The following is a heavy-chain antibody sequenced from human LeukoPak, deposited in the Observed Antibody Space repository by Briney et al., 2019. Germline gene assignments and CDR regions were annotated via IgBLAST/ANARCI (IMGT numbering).Heavy chain of an antibody. D-gene: IGHD5-18*01. Sequence: ASVKVSCKASGYTFTSYGMNWVRQAPGQGLEWMGWISTYDGNAKYAQKFQGRVTMTTDTSTSTVYMELRSLRSDDTAVYYCAREGSDTAHYNWFDPWGQGTLVTVSS. V-gene: IGHV1-18*01. J-gene: IGHJ5*02. CDR2: ISTYDGNA. CDR3: AREGSDTAHYNWFDP. CDR1: GYTFTSYG.